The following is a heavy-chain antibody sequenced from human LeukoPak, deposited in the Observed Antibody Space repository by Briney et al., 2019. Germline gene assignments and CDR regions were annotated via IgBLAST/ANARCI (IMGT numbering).Heavy chain of an antibody. D-gene: IGHD2-8*01. J-gene: IGHJ4*02. CDR1: GFTFSSYE. CDR3: AKAEYCTNGVCGDY. CDR2: ISGSGGST. V-gene: IGHV3-23*01. Sequence: GGSLRLSCAASGFTFSSYEMNWVRQAPGKGLEWVSAISGSGGSTYYADSVKGRFTISRDNSKNTLYLQMNSLRAEDTAVYYCAKAEYCTNGVCGDYWGQGTLVTVSS.